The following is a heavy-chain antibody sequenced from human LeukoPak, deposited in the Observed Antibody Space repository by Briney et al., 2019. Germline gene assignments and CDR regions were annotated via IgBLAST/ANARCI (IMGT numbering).Heavy chain of an antibody. CDR1: EFSVGSNY. Sequence: PGGSLRLSCAASEFSVGSNYMTWVRQAPGKGLEWVSLIYSGGSTYYADSVKGRFTISRDNSKNTLYLQMNSLRAEDTAVYYCLAAAGTEFDYWGQGTLVTVSS. V-gene: IGHV3-66*01. CDR2: IYSGGST. D-gene: IGHD6-13*01. J-gene: IGHJ4*02. CDR3: LAAAGTEFDY.